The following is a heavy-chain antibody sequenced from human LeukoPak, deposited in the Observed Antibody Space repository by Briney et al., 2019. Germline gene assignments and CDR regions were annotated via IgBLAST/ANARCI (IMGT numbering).Heavy chain of an antibody. CDR3: AKGLGIAAAGSSFDY. V-gene: IGHV3-23*01. Sequence: GGSLRLSCAASGFTFSSYAMSWVRQAPGKGLEWVSAISGSGGSTYYADSVKGRFTIPRDNSKNTLYLQMNSLRAEDTAVYYCAKGLGIAAAGSSFDYWGQGTLVTASS. J-gene: IGHJ4*02. CDR1: GFTFSSYA. CDR2: ISGSGGST. D-gene: IGHD6-13*01.